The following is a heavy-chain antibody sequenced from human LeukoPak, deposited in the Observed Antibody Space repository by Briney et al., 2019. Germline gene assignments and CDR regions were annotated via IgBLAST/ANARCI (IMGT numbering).Heavy chain of an antibody. CDR1: GGSISSSSYY. CDR2: IYYSGST. CDR3: ARGRMIDP. V-gene: IGHV4-39*07. Sequence: PSETLSLTCTVSGGSISSSSYYWGWIRQPPGKGLEWIGSIYYSGSTNYNPSLKSRVTISVDTSKNQFSLKLSSVTAADTAVYYCARGRMIDPWGQGTLVTVSS. J-gene: IGHJ5*02. D-gene: IGHD2-15*01.